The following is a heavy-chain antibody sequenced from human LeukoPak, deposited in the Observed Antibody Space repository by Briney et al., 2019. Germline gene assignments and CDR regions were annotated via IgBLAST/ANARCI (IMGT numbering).Heavy chain of an antibody. CDR3: ARSSTYYYDSSGYFDY. D-gene: IGHD3-22*01. J-gene: IGHJ4*02. CDR2: IYYSGST. Sequence: SETLSLTCTVSGGSISSSSYYWGWIRQPPGKGLEWIGSIYYSGSTYYNPSLKSRVTISVDTSKNQFSLKLSSVTAADTAVYYCARSSTYYYDSSGYFDYWGQGTLVTVSS. V-gene: IGHV4-39*07. CDR1: GGSISSSSYY.